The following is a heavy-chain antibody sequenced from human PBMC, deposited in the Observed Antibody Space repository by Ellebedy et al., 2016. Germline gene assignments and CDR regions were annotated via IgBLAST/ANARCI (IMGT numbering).Heavy chain of an antibody. J-gene: IGHJ4*02. CDR3: ARHCSGGSCSGSLDF. Sequence: GESLKISCQASGYSFTTHWVPWVLQMPGKGLEWMAIIYPGDSDTKYSPSFRGQVTISADKSITTAYLQWSSLKASDSALYYCARHCSGGSCSGSLDFWGQGTLVTVSS. V-gene: IGHV5-51*01. CDR1: GYSFTTHW. D-gene: IGHD2-15*01. CDR2: IYPGDSDT.